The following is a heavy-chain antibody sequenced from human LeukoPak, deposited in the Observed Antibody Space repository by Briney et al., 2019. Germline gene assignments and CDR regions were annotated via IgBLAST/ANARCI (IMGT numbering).Heavy chain of an antibody. Sequence: ASLKVSCKASGYTFTGYYMPWVRQAPGQGLEWRGWINPNSGGTNYAQKFQGRVTMTRETSISTAYMELSRLRSDDTAVYYCARLYSSSWQSGDYFSYYYYYMDVWGKGTTVTVSS. J-gene: IGHJ6*03. D-gene: IGHD6-13*01. CDR2: INPNSGGT. V-gene: IGHV1-2*02. CDR1: GYTFTGYY. CDR3: ARLYSSSWQSGDYFSYYYYYMDV.